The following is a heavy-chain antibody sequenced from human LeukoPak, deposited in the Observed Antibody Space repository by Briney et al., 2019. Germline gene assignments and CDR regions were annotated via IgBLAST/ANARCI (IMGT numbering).Heavy chain of an antibody. J-gene: IGHJ4*02. D-gene: IGHD5-24*01. V-gene: IGHV3-48*03. CDR3: ARRFRD. CDR1: GLPFSGFE. Sequence: GGSLRLSCVGSGLPFSGFELNWVRQAPGKGLEWVSYIIHDGSLKTYADSVKGRFTISRDDMRDSLSLQMNGLRPEDTAIYYCARRFRDWGQGILVTVS. CDR2: IIHDGSLK.